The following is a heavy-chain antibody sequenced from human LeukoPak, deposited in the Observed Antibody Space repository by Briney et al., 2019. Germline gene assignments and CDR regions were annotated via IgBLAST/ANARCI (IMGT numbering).Heavy chain of an antibody. CDR1: GGSISSGGYY. CDR2: IYYSGST. D-gene: IGHD4-17*01. Sequence: SQTLSLTCTVSGGSISSGGYYWSWIRQHPGKGLEWIGYIYYSGSTYYNPSLKSRVTISVDTSKNQFSLKLSSVTAADTAVYYCARGRDTYGDYVFPYNWFDPWGQGTLVTVSS. J-gene: IGHJ5*02. CDR3: ARGRDTYGDYVFPYNWFDP. V-gene: IGHV4-31*03.